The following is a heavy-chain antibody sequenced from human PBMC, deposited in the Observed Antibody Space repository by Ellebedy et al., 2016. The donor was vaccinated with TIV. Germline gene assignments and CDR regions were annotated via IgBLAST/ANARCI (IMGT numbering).Heavy chain of an antibody. CDR3: ARDQEEGFMV. J-gene: IGHJ4*02. CDR2: INPSGGST. V-gene: IGHV1-46*01. D-gene: IGHD3-16*01. Sequence: ASVKVSCKASGYSFTSYFIHWVRQAPGHGLEWMGVINPSGGSTTYPQKLQGRVTMTRDRSSRTVYLELSRLTSADTAMYYCARDQEEGFMVWGQGTLVTVSS. CDR1: GYSFTSYF.